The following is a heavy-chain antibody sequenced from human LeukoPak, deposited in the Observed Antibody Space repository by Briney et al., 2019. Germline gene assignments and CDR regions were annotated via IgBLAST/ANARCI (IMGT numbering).Heavy chain of an antibody. CDR1: GGSVSSGSYF. D-gene: IGHD5-24*01. CDR2: IYTSGST. Sequence: SQTLSLTCTVSGGSVSSGSYFWSWIRQPAGKGLEWIGRIYTSGSTNYNPSLKSRVTISVDTSKNQFSLKLRSVTAADTAVYYCVRDIGSQMATISDWFDPWGQGTLVTVSS. J-gene: IGHJ5*02. V-gene: IGHV4-61*02. CDR3: VRDIGSQMATISDWFDP.